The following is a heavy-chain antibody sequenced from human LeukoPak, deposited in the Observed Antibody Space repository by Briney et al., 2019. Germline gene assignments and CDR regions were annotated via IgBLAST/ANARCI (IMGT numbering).Heavy chain of an antibody. V-gene: IGHV3-66*01. Sequence: GGSLRLSCAASGFTVSNNDMTWVRQAPGKGLEWVSVVYSGGRTDYADSVKGRFTISRDNFKNTLYLQMNSLRAEDTAVYYCAGAFQYGSGSYPYSLWGQGTLVTVSS. CDR2: VYSGGRT. CDR1: GFTVSNND. J-gene: IGHJ4*02. D-gene: IGHD3-10*01. CDR3: AGAFQYGSGSYPYSL.